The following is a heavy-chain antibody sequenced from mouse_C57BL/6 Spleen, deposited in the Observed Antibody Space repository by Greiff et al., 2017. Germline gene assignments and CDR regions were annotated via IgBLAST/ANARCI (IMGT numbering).Heavy chain of an antibody. CDR3: ARIYYGSSSSYWYFDV. V-gene: IGHV14-3*01. Sequence: VHVKQSVAELVRPGASVKLSCTASGFNIKNTYMHWVKQRPEQGLEWIGRIDPANGNTKYAPKFQGKATITADTSSNTAYLQLSSLTSEDTAIYYCARIYYGSSSSYWYFDVWGTGTTVTVSS. J-gene: IGHJ1*03. CDR2: IDPANGNT. D-gene: IGHD1-1*01. CDR1: GFNIKNTY.